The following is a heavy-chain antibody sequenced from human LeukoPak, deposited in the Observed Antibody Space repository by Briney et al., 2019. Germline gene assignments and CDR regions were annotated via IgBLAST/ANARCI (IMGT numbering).Heavy chain of an antibody. CDR1: GGSFSGYY. CDR2: INHSGST. J-gene: IGHJ4*01. V-gene: IGHV4-34*01. D-gene: IGHD3-16*02. Sequence: PSETLSLTCAVYGGSFSGYYWSWIRQPPGKGLEWIGEINHSGSTNYNPSLKSRVTISVDTSKNQFSLKLSSVTAADTAVYYCAEGKRGGWGRYRSRNDYLGQGTPVPGPS. CDR3: AEGKRGGWGRYRSRNDY.